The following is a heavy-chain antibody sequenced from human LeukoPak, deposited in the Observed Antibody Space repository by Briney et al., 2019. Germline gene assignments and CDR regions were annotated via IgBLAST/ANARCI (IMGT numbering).Heavy chain of an antibody. CDR3: AKDRGSSRYGRLDY. CDR2: ISWNGGSI. Sequence: GGSLRLSCAASGFSFDDYAMHWVRQAPGKGLEWVSGISWNGGSIGYADSVKGRFTISRDNAKNSLYLQMNSLRAGDTALYYCAKDRGSSRYGRLDYWGQGTLVTVSS. V-gene: IGHV3-9*01. D-gene: IGHD6-13*01. J-gene: IGHJ4*02. CDR1: GFSFDDYA.